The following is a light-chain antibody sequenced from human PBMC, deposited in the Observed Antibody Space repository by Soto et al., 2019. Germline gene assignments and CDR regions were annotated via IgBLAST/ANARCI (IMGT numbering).Light chain of an antibody. Sequence: AIRMTQSPSSLSASTGDIVTIPCRASQDIGTYLAWYQQKPGKAPKLLIYDASSLKSGVPSRFSGSGSGTDFTLTFSWLQSEDCATYYCQPYYNCPRTFGQGTKVEI. CDR3: QPYYNCPRT. CDR1: QDIGTY. J-gene: IGKJ1*01. CDR2: DAS. V-gene: IGKV1-8*01.